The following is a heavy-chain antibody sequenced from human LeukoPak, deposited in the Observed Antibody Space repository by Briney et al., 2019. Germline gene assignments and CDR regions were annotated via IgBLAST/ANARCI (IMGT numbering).Heavy chain of an antibody. Sequence: GGSLRLSCVASGFTFKTYWIHWVRQGPGNGLVWDSLTSADGTTTTYADSVKGRFTISRDNAKKTVYLQMNSLRAEDTAMYYCATWGWGSSTDYWGQGTLVTVSS. D-gene: IGHD3-16*01. CDR2: TSADGTTT. CDR3: ATWGWGSSTDY. CDR1: GFTFKTYW. J-gene: IGHJ4*02. V-gene: IGHV3-74*01.